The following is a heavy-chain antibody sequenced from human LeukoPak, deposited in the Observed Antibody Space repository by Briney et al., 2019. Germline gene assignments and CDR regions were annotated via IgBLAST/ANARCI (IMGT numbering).Heavy chain of an antibody. J-gene: IGHJ4*02. CDR1: GYTFTGYD. Sequence: ASVKVSCTASGYTFTGYDMHWVRQAPGQGLERMGWINPNSGGTNYAQKFQGRVTMTRDTSISTTYMELSRLRSDDTAVYYCAREERGYCSSTSCQPFDYWGQGTLVTVSS. D-gene: IGHD2-2*01. V-gene: IGHV1-2*02. CDR3: AREERGYCSSTSCQPFDY. CDR2: INPNSGGT.